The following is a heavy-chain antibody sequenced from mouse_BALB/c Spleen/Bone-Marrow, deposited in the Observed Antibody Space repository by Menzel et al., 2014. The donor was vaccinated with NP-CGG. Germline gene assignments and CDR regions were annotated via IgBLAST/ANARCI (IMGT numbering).Heavy chain of an antibody. J-gene: IGHJ2*01. Sequence: QVQLQQPGAELVKPGASVKLSCKASGYTFTSCWMHWVKLRPGQGFEWIGEINPSNGGTNYNEKFKRKATLTVDKSSSTAYMQLSSLTSEDSAVYYCTIGGFDYWGQGTTLTVSS. CDR1: GYTFTSCW. CDR2: INPSNGGT. V-gene: IGHV1S16*01. CDR3: TIGGFDY.